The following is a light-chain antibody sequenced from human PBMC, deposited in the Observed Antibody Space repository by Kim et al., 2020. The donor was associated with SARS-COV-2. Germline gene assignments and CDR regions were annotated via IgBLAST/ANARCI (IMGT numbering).Light chain of an antibody. V-gene: IGLV4-69*01. J-gene: IGLJ3*02. Sequence: ASVKLTCNLSSGQSSYAIAWHQQQPEKGPRYLMKLNSDGSHSKGDGIPDRFSGSSSGAERYLTISSLQSEDEADYYCQTWGTGSWVFGGGTQLTVL. CDR1: SGQSSYA. CDR2: LNSDGSH. CDR3: QTWGTGSWV.